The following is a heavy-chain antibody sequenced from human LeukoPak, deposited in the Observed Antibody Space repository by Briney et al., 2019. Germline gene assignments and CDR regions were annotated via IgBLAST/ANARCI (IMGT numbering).Heavy chain of an antibody. D-gene: IGHD3-22*01. V-gene: IGHV3-48*04. CDR3: ARGVYDSSGYLDY. CDR1: GFTFSSYS. CDR2: ISSSSSTI. J-gene: IGHJ4*02. Sequence: GGSLRLSCAASGFTFSSYSMNWVRQAPGKGLEWVSYISSSSSTIYYADSVKGRFTISRDNAKNSLYLQMNSLRAEDTAVYYCARGVYDSSGYLDYWGQGTLVTVSS.